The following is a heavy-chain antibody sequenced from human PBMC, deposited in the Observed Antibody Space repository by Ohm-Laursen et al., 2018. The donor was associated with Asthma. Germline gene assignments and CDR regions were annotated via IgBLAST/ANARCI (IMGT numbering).Heavy chain of an antibody. CDR1: GGTFSSYA. Sequence: ASVKVSCKASGGTFSSYAISWVRQAPGQGLEWMGGIIPIFGTANYAQKFQGRVTITADGSTSTAYMELSSLRSEDTAVYYCARDRGYSGYDYGVGFDYWGQGTLVTVSS. V-gene: IGHV1-69*13. J-gene: IGHJ4*02. CDR2: IIPIFGTA. CDR3: ARDRGYSGYDYGVGFDY. D-gene: IGHD5-12*01.